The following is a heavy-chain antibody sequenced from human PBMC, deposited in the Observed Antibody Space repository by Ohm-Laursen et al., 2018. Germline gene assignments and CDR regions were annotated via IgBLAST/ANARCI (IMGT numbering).Heavy chain of an antibody. D-gene: IGHD6-25*01. Sequence: SLRLSCTASGFTFSNYAMNWVRQAPGKGLEWVSSITGSGGGTYYADSVKGRFTISRDNSKNTLYLQMHSLRAEDTAVYYCARGFSFDYWGQGTLVTVSS. V-gene: IGHV3-23*01. CDR3: ARGFSFDY. CDR1: GFTFSNYA. CDR2: ITGSGGGT. J-gene: IGHJ4*02.